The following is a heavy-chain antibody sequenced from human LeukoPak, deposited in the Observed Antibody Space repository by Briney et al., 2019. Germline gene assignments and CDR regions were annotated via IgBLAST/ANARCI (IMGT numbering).Heavy chain of an antibody. CDR2: ISSNGGST. J-gene: IGHJ6*02. CDR1: GFTFSSYA. V-gene: IGHV3-64*01. D-gene: IGHD2-2*02. Sequence: GGSLRLSCAASGFTFSSYAMHWVRQAPGKGLEYVSAISSNGGSTYYANSVKGRFIISRDNSKNTLYLQMGSLRAEDMAVYYCARVVGGCSGTSCYTGYYYYGMDVWGQGTTVTVSS. CDR3: ARVVGGCSGTSCYTGYYYYGMDV.